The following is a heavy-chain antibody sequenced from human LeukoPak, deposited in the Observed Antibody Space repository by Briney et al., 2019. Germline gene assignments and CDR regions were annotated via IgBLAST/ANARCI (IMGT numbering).Heavy chain of an antibody. Sequence: GGSLRLSCAASGFTFSTYTMSWVRQAPGKGLEWVSAMSGSEDYICYADSVKGRFTISRDNSKNTLYLQMNSLRAEDTAVYHCAKEVLNYEIPYWYFDLWGRGTLVTVSS. CDR3: AKEVLNYEIPYWYFDL. CDR2: MSGSEDYI. D-gene: IGHD3-9*01. V-gene: IGHV3-23*01. CDR1: GFTFSTYT. J-gene: IGHJ2*01.